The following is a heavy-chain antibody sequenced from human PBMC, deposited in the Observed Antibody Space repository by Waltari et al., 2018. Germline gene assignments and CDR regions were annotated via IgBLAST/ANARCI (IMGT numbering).Heavy chain of an antibody. Sequence: EVQLLESGGGLVQPGGSLRLSCAASGFTFSSYALSWVRQAPGKGPAWVSAIRGSGGRTYYAESVKGRFTISRDNSKNTLYLQMNSLRAEDTAVYYCARGLVLRFLEWSTTDYGYYYGRDVWRQGTTVTVS. CDR1: GFTFSSYA. CDR2: IRGSGGRT. J-gene: IGHJ6*02. D-gene: IGHD3-3*01. CDR3: ARGLVLRFLEWSTTDYGYYYGRDV. V-gene: IGHV3-23*01.